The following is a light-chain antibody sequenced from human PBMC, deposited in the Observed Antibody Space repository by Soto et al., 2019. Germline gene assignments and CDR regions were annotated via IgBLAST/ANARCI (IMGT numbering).Light chain of an antibody. CDR1: QSVSSN. CDR3: QQYNNWPPIT. V-gene: IGKV3-15*01. Sequence: EIVMTQSPATLSVSPGERATLSCRASQSVSSNLAWYQQKPGQAPRLLIYGASTRATGIPARFSGSGSGTEFTLTISSLQSEEFAVYYGQQYNNWPPITCGQGTRLEIK. CDR2: GAS. J-gene: IGKJ5*01.